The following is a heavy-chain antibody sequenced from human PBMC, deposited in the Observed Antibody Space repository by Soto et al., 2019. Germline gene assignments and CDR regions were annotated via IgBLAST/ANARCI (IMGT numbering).Heavy chain of an antibody. Sequence: GGSLRLSCAVSGFSFGTYTVKWVRKAPGMVREWVSGLSDRVGTTHYAYPVKGRFTISSDKSKNTLYLQMNNLRAEDQAVYYGAKQLIGGSLQSPFDLWGQGTQVTVSS. CDR1: GFSFGTYT. D-gene: IGHD1-26*01. V-gene: IGHV3-23*01. CDR3: AKQLIGGSLQSPFDL. CDR2: LSDRVGTT. J-gene: IGHJ4*02.